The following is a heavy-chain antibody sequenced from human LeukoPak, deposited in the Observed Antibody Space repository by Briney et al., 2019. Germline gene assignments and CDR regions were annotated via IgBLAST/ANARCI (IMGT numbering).Heavy chain of an antibody. V-gene: IGHV4-34*01. CDR2: INHSGST. CDR3: ARGRSARTERWLQFRLDY. Sequence: SETLSLTCAVYGGSFSGYYWSWIRQPPGKGLEWIGEINHSGSTNYNPSLKSRVTISVDTSKNQFSLKLSSVTAADTAVYYCARGRSARTERWLQFRLDYWGQGTLVTVSS. J-gene: IGHJ4*02. CDR1: GGSFSGYY. D-gene: IGHD5-24*01.